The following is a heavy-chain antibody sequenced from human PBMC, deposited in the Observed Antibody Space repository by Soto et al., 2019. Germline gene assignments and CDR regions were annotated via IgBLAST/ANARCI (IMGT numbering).Heavy chain of an antibody. V-gene: IGHV3-30*18. CDR3: AKDFTRPYYYYGMDV. J-gene: IGHJ6*02. CDR2: ISYDGSNK. Sequence: QVQLVESGGGVVQPGRSLRLSCAASGFPLGSYGMHWVGKAPGKGLEWGAVISYDGSNKYYADSVKGRFTISRDNSKNTLYLQMNSLRAEDTAVYYCAKDFTRPYYYYGMDVWGQGTTVTVSS. D-gene: IGHD6-6*01. CDR1: GFPLGSYG.